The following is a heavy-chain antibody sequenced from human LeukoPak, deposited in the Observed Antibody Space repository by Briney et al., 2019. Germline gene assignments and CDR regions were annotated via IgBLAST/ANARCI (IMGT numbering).Heavy chain of an antibody. CDR2: IIPIFGTA. Sequence: ASVKVSCKASGGTFSSYAISWVRQAPGQGLEWMGGIIPIFGTANYAQKFQGRVTITADGSTSTAYMELSSLRSEDTAVYYCARGLEYKENFDYWGQGTLVTVSS. J-gene: IGHJ4*02. CDR1: GGTFSSYA. V-gene: IGHV1-69*13. CDR3: ARGLEYKENFDY. D-gene: IGHD2/OR15-2a*01.